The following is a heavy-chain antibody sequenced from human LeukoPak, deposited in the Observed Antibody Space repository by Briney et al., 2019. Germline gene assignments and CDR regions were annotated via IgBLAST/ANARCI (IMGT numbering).Heavy chain of an antibody. J-gene: IGHJ2*01. CDR3: AKDGRAITFEGVIVIPGYFDL. Sequence: PGRSLRLSCAASGFTFDDYAMHWVRQAPGKGLEWVSGISWNSGSIGYADSVKGRFTISRDNAKNYLYLQMNSLRAEDMALYYCAKDGRAITFEGVIVIPGYFDLWGRGTLVTVSS. V-gene: IGHV3-9*03. CDR2: ISWNSGSI. D-gene: IGHD3-16*02. CDR1: GFTFDDYA.